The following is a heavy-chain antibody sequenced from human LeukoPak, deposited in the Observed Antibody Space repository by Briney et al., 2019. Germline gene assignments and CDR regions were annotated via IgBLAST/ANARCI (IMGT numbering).Heavy chain of an antibody. V-gene: IGHV3-48*04. CDR1: GFTFSSYT. D-gene: IGHD2-15*01. CDR3: ARAEYCSGGSCYSFDY. Sequence: GGSLRLSCAASGFTFSSYTMSWVRQAPGKGLEWVSYISSSSDTIYYADSVKGRFTISRDNAKNSLNLQMNSLRAEDTAVYYCARAEYCSGGSCYSFDYWGQGTLVTVSS. J-gene: IGHJ4*02. CDR2: ISSSSDTI.